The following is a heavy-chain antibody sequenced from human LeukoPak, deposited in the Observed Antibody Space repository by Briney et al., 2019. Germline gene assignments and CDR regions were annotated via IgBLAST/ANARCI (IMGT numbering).Heavy chain of an antibody. D-gene: IGHD4-17*01. Sequence: SETLSLTCAVSGGSISSGGYSWSWLRQPAGKGLEWIGYIYHTRSPYSTPSLKCRVTISVDRSKTQFSLKLSSVTAAATAVYYCARGAYTVTTLDYWGQGTLVTVSS. CDR3: ARGAYTVTTLDY. V-gene: IGHV4-30-2*01. CDR1: GGSISSGGYS. J-gene: IGHJ4*02. CDR2: IYHTRSP.